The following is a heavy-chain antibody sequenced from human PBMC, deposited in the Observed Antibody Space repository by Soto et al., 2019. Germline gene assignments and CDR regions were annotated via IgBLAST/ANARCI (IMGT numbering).Heavy chain of an antibody. V-gene: IGHV4-59*01. CDR2: IYYSGST. Sequence: PSETLSLTCTVSGGSISSYYWSWIRQPPGKGLEWIGYIYYSGSTNYNPSLKSRVTISVDTSKNQFSLKLSSVTAADTAVYYCARENEVGATIPPKALDYGMDVWGQGTTVTVSS. D-gene: IGHD1-26*01. CDR3: ARENEVGATIPPKALDYGMDV. CDR1: GGSISSYY. J-gene: IGHJ6*02.